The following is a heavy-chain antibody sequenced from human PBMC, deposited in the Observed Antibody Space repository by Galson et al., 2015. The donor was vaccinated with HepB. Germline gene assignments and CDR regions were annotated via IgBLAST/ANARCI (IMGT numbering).Heavy chain of an antibody. V-gene: IGHV3-11*04. Sequence: SLRLSCAASGFTFSDYYMSWIRQAPGKGLEWVSYISSSGSTVYYADSVKGRFTISRDNAKNSLYLQMNSLRAEDTAVYYCARPSDVESFELLWFGELFLGDYGMDVWGQGTTVTVSS. CDR1: GFTFSDYY. CDR3: ARPSDVESFELLWFGELFLGDYGMDV. CDR2: ISSSGSTV. D-gene: IGHD3-10*01. J-gene: IGHJ6*02.